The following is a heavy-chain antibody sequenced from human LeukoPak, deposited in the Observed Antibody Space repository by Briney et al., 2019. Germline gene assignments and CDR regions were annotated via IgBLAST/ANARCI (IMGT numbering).Heavy chain of an antibody. D-gene: IGHD5-18*01. CDR1: GGSISSYY. CDR2: IYYSGST. J-gene: IGHJ4*02. V-gene: IGHV4-59*01. CDR3: ATGLKNVDTAMVTFDY. Sequence: SETLSLTCTVSGGSISSYYWSWIRQPPGKGLEWIGYIYYSGSTNYNPSLKSRVTISVDTSKNQFSLKLSSVTAADTAVYYCATGLKNVDTAMVTFDYWGQGTLVTVSS.